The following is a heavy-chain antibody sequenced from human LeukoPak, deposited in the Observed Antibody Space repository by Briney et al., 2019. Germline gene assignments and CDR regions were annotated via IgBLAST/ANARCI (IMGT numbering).Heavy chain of an antibody. CDR2: INYDGTTT. J-gene: IGHJ4*02. V-gene: IGHV3-74*01. Sequence: GGSLRLSCAASGFNFSRYWMHWVRQAPGKGLVWISRINYDGTTTSYADSVKGRFTISRDNAKNTLYLQMNSLRAEDTAAFYCGRGRPRVYSGYVIDYWGQGTPITVSS. CDR3: GRGRPRVYSGYVIDY. D-gene: IGHD5-12*01. CDR1: GFNFSRYW.